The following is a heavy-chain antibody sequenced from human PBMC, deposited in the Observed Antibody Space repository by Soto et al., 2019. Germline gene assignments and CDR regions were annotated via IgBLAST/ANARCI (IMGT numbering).Heavy chain of an antibody. J-gene: IGHJ6*02. Sequence: GSLRLCWAASGFSFSSYSMDWVRQAPGKGLEWVSSISSSSSYIYYADSVKGRFTISRDNAKNSLYLQMNSLRAEDTAVYYCARDVVVTAIYGMDVWGQGTTVTVSS. V-gene: IGHV3-21*01. CDR3: ARDVVVTAIYGMDV. CDR1: GFSFSSYS. D-gene: IGHD2-21*02. CDR2: ISSSSSYI.